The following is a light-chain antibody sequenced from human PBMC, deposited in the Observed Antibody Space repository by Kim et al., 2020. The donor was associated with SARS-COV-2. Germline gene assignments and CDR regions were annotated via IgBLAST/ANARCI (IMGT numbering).Light chain of an antibody. CDR2: DNN. J-gene: IGLJ1*01. V-gene: IGLV1-51*01. CDR3: GTWDSSLSAYV. Sequence: GPKVTISCSGSSSNIGNNYVSWYQRLPGTAPKLLIYDNNKRPSGIPDRFSGSKSGTSATLGITGLQTGDKADYYCGTWDSSLSAYVFGTGTKVTVL. CDR1: SSNIGNNY.